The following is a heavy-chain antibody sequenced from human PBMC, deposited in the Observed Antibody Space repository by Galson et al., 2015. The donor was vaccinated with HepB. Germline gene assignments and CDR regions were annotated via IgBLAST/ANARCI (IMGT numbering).Heavy chain of an antibody. V-gene: IGHV1-18*01. CDR3: AREGEGCSSTSCYNWFDP. CDR1: GYTFTSYG. CDR2: ISAYNGNT. D-gene: IGHD2-2*01. J-gene: IGHJ5*02. Sequence: SVKVSCKTSGYTFTSYGISWVRQAPGQGLEWMGWISAYNGNTNYAQKLQGRVTMTTDTSTSTAYMELRSLRSDDTAVYYCAREGEGCSSTSCYNWFDPWGQGTLVTVSS.